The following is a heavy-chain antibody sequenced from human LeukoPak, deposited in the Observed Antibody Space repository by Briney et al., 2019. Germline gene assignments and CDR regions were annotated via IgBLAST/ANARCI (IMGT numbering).Heavy chain of an antibody. V-gene: IGHV3-30*03. Sequence: GGSLRLSCAASGFTFSSYGIQWVRQAPGKGLEWVAVISYDGSNKYYADSVKGRFTISRDNSKNTLYLQMNSLRAEDTAVYYCARSFGDWGQGTLVTVSS. D-gene: IGHD3-10*01. CDR3: ARSFGD. CDR1: GFTFSSYG. J-gene: IGHJ4*02. CDR2: ISYDGSNK.